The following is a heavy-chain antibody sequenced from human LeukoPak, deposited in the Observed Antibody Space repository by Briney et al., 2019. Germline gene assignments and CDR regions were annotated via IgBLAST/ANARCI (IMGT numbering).Heavy chain of an antibody. CDR1: GGSISSSSYY. D-gene: IGHD1-1*01. Sequence: PSETLSLTCTVSGGSISSSSYYWGWLRQPPGKGLEGIGSVYYSESTYYNPSLKSRVTISVDTSKNQFSLKLNSVTVADTAVYYCARGLYNWNDVDPFDYWGQGTLVTVSS. V-gene: IGHV4-39*07. CDR2: VYYSEST. CDR3: ARGLYNWNDVDPFDY. J-gene: IGHJ4*02.